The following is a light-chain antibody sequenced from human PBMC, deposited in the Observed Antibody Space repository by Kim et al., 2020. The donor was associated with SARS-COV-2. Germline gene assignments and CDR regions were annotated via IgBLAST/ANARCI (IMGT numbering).Light chain of an antibody. CDR1: KSEDTA. CDR3: HHRSIWTAT. CDR2: DVT. V-gene: IGKV3-11*01. J-gene: IGKJ4*01. Sequence: GEKANRTGRDSKSEDTALAWYKLKPGQAPRDSIVDVTRSVTGTPARFSGTGAGTDFTLTISSLEPEDVAGYDCHHRSIWTATFGGGTKVEI.